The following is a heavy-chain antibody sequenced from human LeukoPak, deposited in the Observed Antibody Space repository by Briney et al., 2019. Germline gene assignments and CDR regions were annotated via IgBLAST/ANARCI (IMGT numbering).Heavy chain of an antibody. CDR3: AKDRGYSYGISEY. CDR2: ISGSGGST. V-gene: IGHV3-23*01. J-gene: IGHJ4*02. Sequence: PGGSLRLSCAASGFTFSSYAMSWVRQAPGKGLEWVSAISGSGGSTYYADSVKGRFTISRDYSKNTLYLQMNSLRAEDTAVYYCAKDRGYSYGISEYWGQGTLVTVSS. CDR1: GFTFSSYA. D-gene: IGHD5-18*01.